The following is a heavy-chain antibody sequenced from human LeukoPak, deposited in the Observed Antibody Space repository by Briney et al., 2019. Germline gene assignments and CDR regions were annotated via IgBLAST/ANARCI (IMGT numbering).Heavy chain of an antibody. CDR1: GFSVSNTY. V-gene: IGHV3-53*01. Sequence: PGGSLRLSWAAAGFSVSNTYMSWVRQAPGKGLEWVSIIYSGGNTYYADSVKGRFTISRDNSKKTLYLQMNRLRPDDTAVYYCARGTVTAPDYWGQGTLVTVSS. J-gene: IGHJ4*02. D-gene: IGHD2-21*02. CDR2: IYSGGNT. CDR3: ARGTVTAPDY.